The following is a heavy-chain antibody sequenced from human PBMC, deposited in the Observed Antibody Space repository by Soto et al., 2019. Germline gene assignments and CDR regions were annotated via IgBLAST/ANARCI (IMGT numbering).Heavy chain of an antibody. V-gene: IGHV4-59*01. CDR1: GGSISSYY. CDR2: IYYSGST. J-gene: IGHJ6*02. D-gene: IGHD3-10*01. CDR3: ARDARGFGEVVMDV. Sequence: SETLSLTCTVSGGSISSYYWSWIRQPPGKGLEWIGYIYYSGSTNYNPSLKSRVTISLDTSKNQFSLKLSSVTAADTAVYYCARDARGFGEVVMDVWGQGTTVTVSS.